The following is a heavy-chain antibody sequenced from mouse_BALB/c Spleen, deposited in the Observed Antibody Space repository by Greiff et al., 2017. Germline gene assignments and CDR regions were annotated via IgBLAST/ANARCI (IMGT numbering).Heavy chain of an antibody. CDR3: DVATATAWFAY. D-gene: IGHD1-2*01. CDR1: GFNIKDYY. J-gene: IGHJ3*01. CDR2: IDPENGDT. V-gene: IGHV14-4*02. Sequence: EVQLQQSGAELVRPGASVKLSCTASGFNIKDYYMHWVKQRPEQGLEWIGWIDPENGDTEYAPKFQGKATMTADTSSNTAYLQLSSLTSEDTAVYYCDVATATAWFAYWGQGTLVTVSA.